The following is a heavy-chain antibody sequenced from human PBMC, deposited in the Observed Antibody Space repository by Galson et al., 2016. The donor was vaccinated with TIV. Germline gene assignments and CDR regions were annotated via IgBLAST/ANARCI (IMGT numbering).Heavy chain of an antibody. D-gene: IGHD1-26*01. CDR2: IYNSGST. CDR1: GGSISNDGYF. J-gene: IGHJ1*01. V-gene: IGHV4-31*03. CDR3: ARWAASGSYCDYFQS. Sequence: TLSLTCNVSGGSISNDGYFWSWVRQHPGKGLEWIGNIYNSGSTYYNPSLKSRVTIFVETSMNQFSLKLSSATAADTAVYFCARWAASGSYCDYFQSWGQGTPVIVSS.